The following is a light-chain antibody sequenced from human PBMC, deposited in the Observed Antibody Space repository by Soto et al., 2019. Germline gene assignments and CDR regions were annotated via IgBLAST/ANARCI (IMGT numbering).Light chain of an antibody. V-gene: IGKV3-15*01. CDR3: QQDTKRWT. CDR1: QSVGSN. J-gene: IGKJ1*01. CDR2: SAA. Sequence: EIVMTQSPATLSVSPGERVTLSCRASQSVGSNLAWYQKKPDQAPRLPIYSAATRDTGIPARFSGSGSGTELTLTISSLQSEDFGVYYCQQDTKRWTVGQGTKVEIK.